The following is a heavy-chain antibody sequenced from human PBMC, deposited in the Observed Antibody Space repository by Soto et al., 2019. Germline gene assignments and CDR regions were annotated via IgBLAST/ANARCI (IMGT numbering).Heavy chain of an antibody. CDR1: GFSLNTGGVG. V-gene: IGHV2-5*02. CDR2: IYWDDDK. J-gene: IGHJ4*02. D-gene: IGHD2-21*01. CDR3: AHSPFFGDKLDY. Sequence: QITLKESGPTLVKPTQTLTLTCTFSGFSLNTGGVGVGWIRQPPGKALEWLAVIYWDDDKRYSPSLKSRLTIPKDTSKNQVVLTMTNMDPVDTATYYCAHSPFFGDKLDYWGQGTLVTVSS.